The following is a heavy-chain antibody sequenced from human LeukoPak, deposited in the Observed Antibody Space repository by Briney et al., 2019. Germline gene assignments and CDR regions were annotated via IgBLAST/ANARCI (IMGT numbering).Heavy chain of an antibody. J-gene: IGHJ4*02. CDR2: INQDGSAK. CDR3: ARDFFYGLLDS. CDR1: GFTFRNYW. Sequence: GGSQRLSCVGSGFTFRNYWMSWVRQAPGKGLGWVANINQDGSAKYFADSVKGRFTISRDNAKNSVYLQVNSLRVEDMAVYYWARDFFYGLLDSGGQGTLVTVSS. D-gene: IGHD3-16*01. V-gene: IGHV3-7*01.